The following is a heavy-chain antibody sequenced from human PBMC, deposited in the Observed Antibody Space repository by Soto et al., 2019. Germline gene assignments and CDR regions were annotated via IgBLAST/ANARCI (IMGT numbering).Heavy chain of an antibody. D-gene: IGHD3-3*01. Sequence: SETLSLTCAVYGGSFSGYYWSWIRQPPGKGLEWIGEINHSGSTNYNPSLKSRVTISVDTSKNQFSLKLSSVTAADTAVYYCARGNPTYYDFWSGSRGFYYYGMDVWGQGTTVTVSS. CDR1: GGSFSGYY. CDR3: ARGNPTYYDFWSGSRGFYYYGMDV. CDR2: INHSGST. V-gene: IGHV4-34*01. J-gene: IGHJ6*02.